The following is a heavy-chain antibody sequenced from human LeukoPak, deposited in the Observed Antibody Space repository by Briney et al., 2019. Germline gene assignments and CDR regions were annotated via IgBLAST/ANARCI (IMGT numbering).Heavy chain of an antibody. CDR1: GFTFSSYS. D-gene: IGHD5-12*01. CDR3: ARDGVRYSGYDSCHDY. J-gene: IGHJ4*02. Sequence: PGGSLRLSCAASGFTFSSYSMNWVRQAPGKGLEWVSSISSSSSYIYYADSVKGRFTISRDNSKNTLYLQMNSLRAEDTAVYYCARDGVRYSGYDSCHDYWGQGTLVTVSS. CDR2: ISSSSSYI. V-gene: IGHV3-21*01.